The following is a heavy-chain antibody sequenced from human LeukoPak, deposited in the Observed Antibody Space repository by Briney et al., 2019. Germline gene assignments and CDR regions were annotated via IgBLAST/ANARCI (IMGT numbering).Heavy chain of an antibody. J-gene: IGHJ4*02. V-gene: IGHV3-23*01. CDR3: AKDRVLRYFDWLPLGFDY. CDR2: IGNSGDIT. Sequence: GGSLRLSCSASGFTFSSYMMGWVRQTPVKGLEWVSSIGNSGDITYYPDSLKGRFTISRDNTKNTLFLQMNSLRAEDTAVYYCAKDRVLRYFDWLPLGFDYWGQGTLVTVSS. CDR1: GFTFSSYM. D-gene: IGHD3-9*01.